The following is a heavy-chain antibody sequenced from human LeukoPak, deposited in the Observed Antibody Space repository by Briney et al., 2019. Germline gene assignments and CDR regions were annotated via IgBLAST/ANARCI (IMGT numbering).Heavy chain of an antibody. V-gene: IGHV1-18*01. Sequence: ASVKVSCKASGYTFTSYGISWVRQAPGQGLEWMGWISAYNGNTNYAQKLQGRVTMTTDTSTSTAYTELRSLRYDDTAVYYCARDRRYSSSSPVGYWGQGTLVTVSS. CDR2: ISAYNGNT. CDR3: ARDRRYSSSSPVGY. D-gene: IGHD6-6*01. J-gene: IGHJ4*02. CDR1: GYTFTSYG.